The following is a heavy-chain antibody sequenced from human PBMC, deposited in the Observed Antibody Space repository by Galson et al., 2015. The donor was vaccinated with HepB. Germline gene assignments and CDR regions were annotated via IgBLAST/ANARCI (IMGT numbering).Heavy chain of an antibody. D-gene: IGHD3-10*01. J-gene: IGHJ4*02. CDR1: GFTFSAYW. CDR2: IKQDGSEK. CDR3: ARGTRSSGTCYPFFES. Sequence: SLRLSCAASGFTFSAYWMSWVRQAPGKGLEWVANIKQDGSEKFLVDSVKGRFTISRDNANNSLYLQMNSLRAEDTAVYYCARGTRSSGTCYPFFESWGQGTLVTVSS. V-gene: IGHV3-7*03.